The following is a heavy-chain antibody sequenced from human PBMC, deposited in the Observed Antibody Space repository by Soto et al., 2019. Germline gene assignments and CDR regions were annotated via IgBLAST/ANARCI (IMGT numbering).Heavy chain of an antibody. CDR2: TWHDGSNK. CDR3: ARDPIGYDPYYFDY. Sequence: QVQLVESGGGVVQPGRSLRLSCAVSGFTFSSYGMHWVRQAPGKGLEWVAVTWHDGSNKYYADSVKGRFTISRDNSKNTLYLQMNSLRAEDTAVYYCARDPIGYDPYYFDYWGQGTLVTVYS. CDR1: GFTFSSYG. D-gene: IGHD5-12*01. V-gene: IGHV3-33*01. J-gene: IGHJ4*02.